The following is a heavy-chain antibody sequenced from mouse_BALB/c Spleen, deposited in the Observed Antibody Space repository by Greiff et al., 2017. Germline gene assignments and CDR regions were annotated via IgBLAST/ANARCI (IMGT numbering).Heavy chain of an antibody. V-gene: IGHV5-15*02. J-gene: IGHJ3*01. CDR1: GFTFSDYG. CDR2: ISNLAYSI. Sequence: EVKLVESGGGLVQPGGSRKLSCAASGFTFSDYGMAWVRQAPGKGPEWVAFISNLAYSIYYADTVTGRFTISRENAKNTLYLEMSSLRSEDTAMYYCARAYGNYKAWFAYWGQGTLVTVSA. D-gene: IGHD2-1*01. CDR3: ARAYGNYKAWFAY.